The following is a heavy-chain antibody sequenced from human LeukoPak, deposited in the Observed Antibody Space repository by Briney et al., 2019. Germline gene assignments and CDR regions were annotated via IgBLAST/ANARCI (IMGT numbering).Heavy chain of an antibody. Sequence: GGSLRLSCSASGFTFSSYGMHWVRQAPPKGLHWVAVIWYDGSNNFFPDFVKGPFSISKGNVKNTMYLQMNSLRAEDTAVYYCARARTTVTTYDAFDIWGQGTMVTVSS. D-gene: IGHD4-17*01. CDR1: GFTFSSYG. J-gene: IGHJ3*02. CDR3: ARARTTVTTYDAFDI. CDR2: IWYDGSNN. V-gene: IGHV3-33*01.